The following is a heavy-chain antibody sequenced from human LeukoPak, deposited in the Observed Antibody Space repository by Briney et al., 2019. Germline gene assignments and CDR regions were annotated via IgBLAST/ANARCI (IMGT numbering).Heavy chain of an antibody. CDR1: GGSISSYY. J-gene: IGHJ3*02. CDR2: IYYSGST. Sequence: SETLSLTCTVSGGSISSYYWSWIRQPPGKGLEWIGYIYYSGSTNYNPSLKSRVTISVDTSKNQFSLKLSSVTAADTAVHYCARFCGGDCYGPDAFDIWGQGTMVTVSS. V-gene: IGHV4-59*08. CDR3: ARFCGGDCYGPDAFDI. D-gene: IGHD2-21*02.